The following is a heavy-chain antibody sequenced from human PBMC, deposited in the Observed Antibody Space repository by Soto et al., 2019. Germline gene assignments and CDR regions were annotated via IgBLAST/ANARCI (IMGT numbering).Heavy chain of an antibody. CDR2: ILSDGSNK. CDR3: ARDDEGGSDCDLGY. Sequence: QVQLVESGGDVVKPGRSLRLSCAVSGFTLSSHAMHWVRQAPGKGLEWVALILSDGSNKNYADSVKDRFTTSRDNSKNTMYLQMNSLSVEDTAVYYCARDDEGGSDCDLGYWGQGALVTVSS. D-gene: IGHD1-26*01. J-gene: IGHJ4*02. CDR1: GFTLSSHA. V-gene: IGHV3-30-3*01.